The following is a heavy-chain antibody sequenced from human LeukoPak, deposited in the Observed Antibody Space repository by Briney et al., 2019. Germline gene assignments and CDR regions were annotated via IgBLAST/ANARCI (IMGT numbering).Heavy chain of an antibody. Sequence: SETLSLTCTVSGYSITRGSYWGWIRQPPGKGLEWIGTMYHSGSTNYNPSLKSRVTISVDTSKNQFSLKLSSVTAADTAVYSCARGFRGDNFDYWGQGTLVTVSS. J-gene: IGHJ4*02. CDR1: GYSITRGSY. D-gene: IGHD7-27*01. CDR3: ARGFRGDNFDY. V-gene: IGHV4-38-2*02. CDR2: MYHSGST.